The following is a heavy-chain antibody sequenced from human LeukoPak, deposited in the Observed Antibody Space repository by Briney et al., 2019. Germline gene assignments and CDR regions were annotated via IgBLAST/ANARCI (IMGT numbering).Heavy chain of an antibody. CDR2: IYPRDSDT. CDR3: ARERSSQGYFDF. D-gene: IGHD6-6*01. CDR1: GYKFTNYW. J-gene: IGHJ4*02. V-gene: IGHV5-51*01. Sequence: GESLKISCKGSGYKFTNYWIAWVRQMPGQGLEWLGIIYPRDSDTRYSPSFQGQVTISVDTSIDTAYLQWSSVRASDTAMYYCARERSSQGYFDFWGQGTLVTVSS.